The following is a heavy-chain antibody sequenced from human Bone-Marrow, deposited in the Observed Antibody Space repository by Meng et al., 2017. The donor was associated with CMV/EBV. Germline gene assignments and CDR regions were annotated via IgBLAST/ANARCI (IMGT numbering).Heavy chain of an antibody. J-gene: IGHJ6*02. V-gene: IGHV3-66*02. CDR3: ARDRFLEWLSGYYGMDV. CDR2: IYSGGST. D-gene: IGHD3-3*01. CDR1: GFTVSSNY. Sequence: GGSLRLSCAASGFTVSSNYMSWVRQAPGKGLEWVSVIYSGGSTYYADSVKGRFTISRDNSKNTLYLQMNSLRAEDTAVYYCARDRFLEWLSGYYGMDVWGQGTTVTVSS.